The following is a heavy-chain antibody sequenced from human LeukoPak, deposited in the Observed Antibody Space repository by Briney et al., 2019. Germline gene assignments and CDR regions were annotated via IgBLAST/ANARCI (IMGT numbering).Heavy chain of an antibody. D-gene: IGHD3-3*01. Sequence: SETLSLTCTVSGGSISSYYWSWIRQPPGKGLEWIGYIYYSGSTNYNPSLKSRVTISVDTSKNQFSLKLSSVTAADTAVYYCARGSHYDFWSGCYVNYYYYYGMDVWGQGTTVTVSS. J-gene: IGHJ6*02. CDR3: ARGSHYDFWSGCYVNYYYYYGMDV. CDR1: GGSISSYY. CDR2: IYYSGST. V-gene: IGHV4-59*01.